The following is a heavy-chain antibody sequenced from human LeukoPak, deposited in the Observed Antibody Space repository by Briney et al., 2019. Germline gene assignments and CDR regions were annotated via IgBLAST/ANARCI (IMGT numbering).Heavy chain of an antibody. CDR1: GYTFTGYY. CDR2: INPNSGGT. D-gene: IGHD6-19*01. Sequence: ASVKVSCKASGYTFTGYYMHWVRQAPGQGLEWMGRINPNSGGTNYAQKFQGRVTMTSDTSISTAYMELSRLRSDDTAVYYCARESGYSSGWLDYWGQGTLVTVSS. J-gene: IGHJ4*02. CDR3: ARESGYSSGWLDY. V-gene: IGHV1-2*06.